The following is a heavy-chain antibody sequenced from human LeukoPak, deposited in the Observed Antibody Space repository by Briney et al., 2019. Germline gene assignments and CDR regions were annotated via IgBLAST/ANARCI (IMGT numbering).Heavy chain of an antibody. CDR2: SYTSGST. Sequence: PSQTLSLTCTVSGGSISSGSYYWSWIRQPAGKGLEWIGRSYTSGSTNYNPSLKSRVTISVDTSKNQFSLKLSSAAAADPAVYYCARGYCSGGSCYPPPGYFEYWGQGTLVTVSS. CDR1: GGSISSGSYY. D-gene: IGHD2-15*01. V-gene: IGHV4-61*02. J-gene: IGHJ4*02. CDR3: ARGYCSGGSCYPPPGYFEY.